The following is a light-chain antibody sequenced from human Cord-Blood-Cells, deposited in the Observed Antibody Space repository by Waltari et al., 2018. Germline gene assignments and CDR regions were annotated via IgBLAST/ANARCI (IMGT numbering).Light chain of an antibody. CDR3: QQYGSSPT. J-gene: IGKJ3*01. CDR2: GAS. CDR1: QSVSSSY. Sequence: EIVLTQSPGTLSLXPGXRAXLSCRASQSVSSSYLAWYQQKPGQAPRLLIYGASSRATGIPDRFSGSGSGTDFTLTISRLEPEDFAVYYCQQYGSSPTFGPGTKVDIK. V-gene: IGKV3-20*01.